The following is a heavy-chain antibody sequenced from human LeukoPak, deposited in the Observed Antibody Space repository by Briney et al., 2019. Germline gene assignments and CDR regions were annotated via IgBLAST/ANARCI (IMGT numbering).Heavy chain of an antibody. CDR1: GFTFSSYG. Sequence: PGGSLRLSCAASGFTFSSYGMHWVRQAPGKGLEWVAVIWYDGSNKYYADSVKGRFTISRDNSKNTLYLQMNSLRAEDTAVYYCARRWAVAAVDYWGQGTLVTVSS. V-gene: IGHV3-33*01. CDR3: ARRWAVAAVDY. J-gene: IGHJ4*02. CDR2: IWYDGSNK. D-gene: IGHD6-19*01.